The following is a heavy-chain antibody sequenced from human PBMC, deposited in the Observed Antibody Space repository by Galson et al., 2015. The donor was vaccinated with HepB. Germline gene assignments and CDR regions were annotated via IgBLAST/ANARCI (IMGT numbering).Heavy chain of an antibody. V-gene: IGHV3-23*01. CDR2: IGTAGGR. Sequence: SLRLSCAASGFTFSAYGMSWVRQAPGKGLEWVSTIGTAGGRYYADSVKGRFTISRDNSKNTVFLQMDSLRAEDTAIYYSAKTVSVVRGTLRRYFEYWGQGTLVTVSS. CDR3: AKTVSVVRGTLRRYFEY. D-gene: IGHD1-26*01. CDR1: GFTFSAYG. J-gene: IGHJ4*02.